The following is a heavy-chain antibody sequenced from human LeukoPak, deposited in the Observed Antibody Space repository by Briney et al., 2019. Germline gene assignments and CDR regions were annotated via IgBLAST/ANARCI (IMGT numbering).Heavy chain of an antibody. CDR3: ARAVQYYYDSSGYYWGGLDYFDY. CDR1: GGSISSSSYY. D-gene: IGHD3-22*01. CDR2: IYYSGST. J-gene: IGHJ4*02. Sequence: SETLSLTCTVSGGSISSSSYYWGWIRQPPGKGLEWIGSIYYSGSTYYNPSLKSRVTISVDTSKNQFSLKLSSVTAADTAVYYCARAVQYYYDSSGYYWGGLDYFDYWGQGTLVTVSS. V-gene: IGHV4-39*01.